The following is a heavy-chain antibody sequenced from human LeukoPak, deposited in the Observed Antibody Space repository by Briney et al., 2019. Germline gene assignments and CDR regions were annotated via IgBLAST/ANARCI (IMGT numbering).Heavy chain of an antibody. CDR2: ISKDGSDK. Sequence: GGSLRLSCAASGFTFSSYAMHWVRQAPGKGLEWVAVISKDGSDKYYPGSVRGRFTISRDNSKNTIYLQMDSLRAEDTAIYYCARDYWWNYDYWGQGTLVTVSS. CDR3: ARDYWWNYDY. V-gene: IGHV3-30-3*01. CDR1: GFTFSSYA. D-gene: IGHD1-7*01. J-gene: IGHJ4*02.